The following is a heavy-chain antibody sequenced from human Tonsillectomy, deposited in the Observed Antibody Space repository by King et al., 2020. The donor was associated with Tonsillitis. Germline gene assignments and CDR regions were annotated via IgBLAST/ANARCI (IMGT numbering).Heavy chain of an antibody. V-gene: IGHV1-2*02. CDR3: VRENWYYDY. J-gene: IGHJ4*02. CDR1: GYTFTDFH. Sequence: VQLVESGAEVKKPGASVKVSCQASGYTFTDFHMHWVRQAPGQGLEWMGWIYPNNGDTYYAQKFQGRISLTRDTSINSLYMELTRLTSDDTALYYCVRENWYYDYWGQGTLVTVSS. D-gene: IGHD1-1*01. CDR2: IYPNNGDT.